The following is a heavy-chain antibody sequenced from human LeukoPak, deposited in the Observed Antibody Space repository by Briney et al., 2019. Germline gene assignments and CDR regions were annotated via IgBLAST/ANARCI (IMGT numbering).Heavy chain of an antibody. D-gene: IGHD1-1*01. J-gene: IGHJ4*02. V-gene: IGHV1-24*01. CDR2: FDPEDGET. CDR1: GYTLTELS. Sequence: ASVKVSCKASGYTLTELSMHWVRQAPGKGLEWMGGFDPEDGETIYAQKFQGRVTMTEDTSTDTAYMELSSLRSEDTAVYYCATVTSGSSKLGFDYWGQGTLVTVSS. CDR3: ATVTSGSSKLGFDY.